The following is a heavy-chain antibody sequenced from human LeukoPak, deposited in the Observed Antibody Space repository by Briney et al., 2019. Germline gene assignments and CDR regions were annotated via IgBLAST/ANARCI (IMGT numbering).Heavy chain of an antibody. V-gene: IGHV4-39*01. CDR3: ARLLSYDVLTDNYYKYYMDV. J-gene: IGHJ6*03. CDR2: ISHTGST. Sequence: SETLSLTLSFSGCSINSQNYYLSWIRQPPGKALEWIASISHTGSTFYTPSLKSRVTMTVDTSNNEFALRVNSVTAADTAVYYCARLLSYDVLTDNYYKYYMDVWGKGTTVTVSS. CDR1: GCSINSQNYY. D-gene: IGHD3-9*01.